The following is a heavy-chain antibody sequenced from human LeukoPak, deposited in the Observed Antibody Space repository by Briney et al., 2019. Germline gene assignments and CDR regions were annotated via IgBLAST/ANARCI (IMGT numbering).Heavy chain of an antibody. V-gene: IGHV1-58*01. CDR2: IVVGSGNT. CDR3: ATVGGKYDYVWGSYRPFDY. D-gene: IGHD3-16*02. CDR1: GFTFTISA. Sequence: GASVTVSFTASGFTFTISAVQWVRQARGQRLEWIGWIVVGSGNTNYAQKFQERVTITRDMSTNTAYMELSSLRSEDTAVYYCATVGGKYDYVWGSYRPFDYWGQGTLVTVSS. J-gene: IGHJ4*02.